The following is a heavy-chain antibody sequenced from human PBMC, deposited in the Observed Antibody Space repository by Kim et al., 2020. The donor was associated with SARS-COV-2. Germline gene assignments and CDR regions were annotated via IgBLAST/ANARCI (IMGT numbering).Heavy chain of an antibody. CDR1: GGSLSGYR. D-gene: IGHD3-16*01. V-gene: IGHV4-34*01. Sequence: SETLSLTCAVYGGSLSGYRWSWIRQPPGKGLEWIGEIDQSGTINHNPSLKSRVTMSIDTSKNQFSLKLTSVTAADTGFYHCARGMAGVVPAPVLGIGPHYEYFIMDVWGHGTTVTVSS. J-gene: IGHJ6*02. CDR3: ARGMAGVVPAPVLGIGPHYEYFIMDV. CDR2: IDQSGTI.